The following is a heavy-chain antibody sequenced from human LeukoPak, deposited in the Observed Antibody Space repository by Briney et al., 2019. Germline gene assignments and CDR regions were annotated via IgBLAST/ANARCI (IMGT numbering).Heavy chain of an antibody. CDR1: GGSISSGTYY. Sequence: PSETLSLTCTVSGGSISSGTYYWGWVRQPPGKGLEWIGSIYYSGNTSYNPSLKSRVTISVDTSKNQFSLKLDSVTAADTAVYYCARTASDSGTSYFDYWGQGTLVTVSS. CDR2: IYYSGNT. CDR3: ARTASDSGTSYFDY. D-gene: IGHD1-26*01. J-gene: IGHJ4*02. V-gene: IGHV4-39*01.